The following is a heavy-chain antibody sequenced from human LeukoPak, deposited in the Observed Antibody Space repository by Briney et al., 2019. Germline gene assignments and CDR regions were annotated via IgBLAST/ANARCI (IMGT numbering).Heavy chain of an antibody. D-gene: IGHD2-15*01. CDR1: VDTISTRYW. J-gene: IGHJ4*02. Sequence: SEALCLTCGVSVDTISTRYWRCWVRQPPGKGLEWIGEICLDGRIHYTPSLKSRISISIDRSKAQFSLNLISVTAADMAIYFCASQGGLRNDFWGQGILVTVSS. V-gene: IGHV4-4*02. CDR3: ASQGGLRNDF. CDR2: ICLDGRI.